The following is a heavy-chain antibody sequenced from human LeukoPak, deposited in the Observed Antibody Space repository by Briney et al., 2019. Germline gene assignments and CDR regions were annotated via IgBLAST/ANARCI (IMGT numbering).Heavy chain of an antibody. V-gene: IGHV1-46*01. CDR1: GYTFTSYY. J-gene: IGHJ4*02. CDR2: INPSGGST. D-gene: IGHD3-22*01. CDR3: ARGDYYDSSGYLQFDY. Sequence: GASVKVSCKASGYTFTSYYMHWVRQAPGQGLEWMGIINPSGGSTSNARKSRGRVTMTRERSTSTVYMELSSLRSEDTAVYYCARGDYYDSSGYLQFDYWGQGTLVTVSS.